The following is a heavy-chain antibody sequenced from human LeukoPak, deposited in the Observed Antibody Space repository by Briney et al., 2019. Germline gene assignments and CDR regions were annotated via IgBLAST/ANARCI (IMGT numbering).Heavy chain of an antibody. CDR2: IYYSGST. CDR1: GGSISSSSYY. CDR3: ARRSPYSTGWSSYFDY. J-gene: IGHJ4*02. Sequence: PSETLSLTCTVSGGSISSSSYYWGWLRQPPRTGLDWIGSIYYSGSTYYNPSLKSRVTISVDTSKNQFSLKLSSVTAADSAVYYCARRSPYSTGWSSYFDYWGQGALVTVSS. D-gene: IGHD6-19*01. V-gene: IGHV4-39*07.